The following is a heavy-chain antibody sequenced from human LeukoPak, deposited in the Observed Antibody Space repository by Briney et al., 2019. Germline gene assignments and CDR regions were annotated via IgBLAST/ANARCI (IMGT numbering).Heavy chain of an antibody. CDR3: ARVGGSGSYYDWIFLPLDP. CDR2: ISYDGSNK. Sequence: GGSLRLSCAASGFTFSSYAMHWVRQAPGKGLEWVAVISYDGSNKYYADSVKGRFTISRDNSKNTLYLQMNSLRAEDTAVYYCARVGGSGSYYDWIFLPLDPWGQGTLVTVSS. V-gene: IGHV3-30*04. D-gene: IGHD3-10*01. J-gene: IGHJ5*02. CDR1: GFTFSSYA.